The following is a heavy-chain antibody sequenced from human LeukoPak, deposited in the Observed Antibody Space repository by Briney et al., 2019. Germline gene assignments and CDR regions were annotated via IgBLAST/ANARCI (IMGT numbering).Heavy chain of an antibody. CDR2: KNPNTGNT. CDR3: ARDYERIIMVRGVPLSPQTVFDP. J-gene: IGHJ5*02. Sequence: ASVKISCKASGYTFTSYDINWVRQATGQGLEWMGWKNPNTGNTGYAQKFQGRVTITTDTSINTAYMELSRLRSDDTAVHYCARDYERIIMVRGVPLSPQTVFDPWGQGTLVTVSS. CDR1: GYTFTSYD. D-gene: IGHD3-10*01. V-gene: IGHV1-8*03.